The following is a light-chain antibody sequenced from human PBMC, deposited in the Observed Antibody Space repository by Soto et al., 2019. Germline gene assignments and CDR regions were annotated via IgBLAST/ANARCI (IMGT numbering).Light chain of an antibody. CDR1: QSVSIN. J-gene: IGKJ5*01. V-gene: IGKV3D-15*01. CDR2: GAS. CDR3: QQYNNWPPIT. Sequence: ETVMTQSPATLSVSPGERATLSCRASQSVSINLAWYQQKPGQAPRLLIYGASTRATGIPARFSGSGSGTEFTLTISTLQSEDFAIYYCQQYNNWPPITFGQGTRLEIK.